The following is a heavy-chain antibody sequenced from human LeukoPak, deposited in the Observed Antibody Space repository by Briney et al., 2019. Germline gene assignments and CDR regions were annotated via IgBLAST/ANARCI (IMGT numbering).Heavy chain of an antibody. CDR2: IYYSGST. Sequence: SETLSLTRTLAGGSISSYYGSCIPHPPGKGLEWSGYIYYSGSTNYNPSLKSRVTISVDTSKNQFSLKLSSVTAADTAVYYCARHSGSYSGYYYYMDVWGKGTTVTVSS. V-gene: IGHV4-59*08. J-gene: IGHJ6*03. CDR3: ARHSGSYSGYYYYMDV. D-gene: IGHD1-26*01. CDR1: GGSISSYY.